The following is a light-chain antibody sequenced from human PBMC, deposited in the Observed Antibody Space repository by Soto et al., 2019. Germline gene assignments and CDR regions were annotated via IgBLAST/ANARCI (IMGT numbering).Light chain of an antibody. Sequence: QSALTQPPSVSGSPGQSVTISCTGTSSDVGRYNHVSWYQQPPGTAPKLMIYDVSNRPSGVPDRFSGSKSGNTASLTISGLLAEDEADYYCSSYTTSSSFVVFGGGTKLTVL. CDR1: SSDVGRYNH. CDR2: DVS. V-gene: IGLV2-18*02. CDR3: SSYTTSSSFVV. J-gene: IGLJ2*01.